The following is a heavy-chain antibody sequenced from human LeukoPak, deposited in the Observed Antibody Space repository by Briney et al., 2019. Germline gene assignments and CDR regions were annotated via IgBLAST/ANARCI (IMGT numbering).Heavy chain of an antibody. J-gene: IGHJ4*02. D-gene: IGHD3-22*01. CDR1: GYTFTSYY. Sequence: ASVKVSCKASGYTFTSYYMHWVRQAPGQGLEWMGIINPSGGSTSYAQKFQGRVTMTRDTSTSTVYMELSSLRSEDTAVYYCARVFAPYSSGYYYHFDYWGQGTLVTVSS. CDR3: ARVFAPYSSGYYYHFDY. CDR2: INPSGGST. V-gene: IGHV1-46*01.